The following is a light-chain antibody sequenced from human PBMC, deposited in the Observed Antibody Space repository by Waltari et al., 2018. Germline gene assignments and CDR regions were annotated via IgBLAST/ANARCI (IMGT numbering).Light chain of an antibody. V-gene: IGLV3-19*01. CDR1: SLRSFY. CDR3: TTRDSSGNPPYV. CDR2: GKN. J-gene: IGLJ1*01. Sequence: SSDLTQDPAVSVALGQTVRITCQGDSLRSFYGSWYQQKPGQAPVLVIYGKNSRPSGIPDRFSGSSSGNTISLTITGAQADDEADYYCTTRDSSGNPPYVFGAGTKVTVL.